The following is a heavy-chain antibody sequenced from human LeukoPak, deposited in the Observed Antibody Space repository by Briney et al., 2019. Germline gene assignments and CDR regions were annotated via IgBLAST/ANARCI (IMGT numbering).Heavy chain of an antibody. Sequence: PGGSLRLSCAASGFAFSSYAMHWVRQAPGKGLEWVAVISYDGSNKYYADSVKGRFTISRDNSKNTLYLQMNSLRAEDTAVYYCAKGSALGELSYFDYWGQGTLVTVSS. CDR2: ISYDGSNK. CDR3: AKGSALGELSYFDY. V-gene: IGHV3-30-3*01. D-gene: IGHD3-16*02. CDR1: GFAFSSYA. J-gene: IGHJ4*02.